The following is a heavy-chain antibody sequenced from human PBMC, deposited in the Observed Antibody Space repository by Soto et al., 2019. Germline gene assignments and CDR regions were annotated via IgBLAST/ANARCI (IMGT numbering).Heavy chain of an antibody. V-gene: IGHV1-46*01. CDR1: GYTFTSYY. D-gene: IGHD3-3*01. CDR2: INPSGGST. Sequence: ASVKVSCKASGYTFTSYYMHWVRQAPGQGLEWMGIINPSGGSTSYAQKFQGRVTMTRDTSTRTVYMELSSLRSEDTAVYYCARDITATIFGVVIRWFEPWGQGNLFTVS. J-gene: IGHJ5*02. CDR3: ARDITATIFGVVIRWFEP.